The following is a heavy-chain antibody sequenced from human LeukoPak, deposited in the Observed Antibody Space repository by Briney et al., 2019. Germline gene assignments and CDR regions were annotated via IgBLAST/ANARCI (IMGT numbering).Heavy chain of an antibody. D-gene: IGHD5-12*01. CDR2: ISYDGSNK. J-gene: IGHJ6*02. CDR3: ARVVYEVATIRHYYYYYGMDV. Sequence: PGGSLRLSCAASGFTFSSYAMHWVRQAPGKGLEWVAVISYDGSNKYYADSVKGRFTISRDNSKNTLYLQMNSPRAEDTAEYYCARVVYEVATIRHYYYYYGMDVWGQGTTVTVSS. V-gene: IGHV3-30-3*01. CDR1: GFTFSSYA.